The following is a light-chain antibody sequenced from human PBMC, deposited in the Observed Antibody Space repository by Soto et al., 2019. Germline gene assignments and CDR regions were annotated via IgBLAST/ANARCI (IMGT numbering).Light chain of an antibody. CDR3: QQYGSSRWT. V-gene: IGKV3-20*01. CDR1: QSVSSSY. Sequence: EIVLTQSPGTLSLSPGERATLSCRASQSVSSSYLAWYQQKPGQAPSLLIYGASSRATGIPDRFSGSGSGTDFTLTISRLEPEDVAVYYCQQYGSSRWTVFQGTKVEIK. CDR2: GAS. J-gene: IGKJ1*01.